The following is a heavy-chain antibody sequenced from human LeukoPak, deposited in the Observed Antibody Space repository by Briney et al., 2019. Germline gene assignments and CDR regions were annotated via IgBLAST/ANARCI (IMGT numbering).Heavy chain of an antibody. CDR2: ISAYNGNT. V-gene: IGHV1-18*01. Sequence: ASVKVSCKASGYTFTSYGISWVRQAPGQGLEWMGWISAYNGNTNYAQKLQGRVTITTDTSTNTAYMQLRSLRADDTAVYYCVLGYSYGAGRFGYFDYWGQGTLVTLSS. J-gene: IGHJ4*02. CDR3: VLGYSYGAGRFGYFDY. D-gene: IGHD5-18*01. CDR1: GYTFTSYG.